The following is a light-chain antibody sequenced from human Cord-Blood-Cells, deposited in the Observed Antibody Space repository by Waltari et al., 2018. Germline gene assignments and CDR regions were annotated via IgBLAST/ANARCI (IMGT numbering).Light chain of an antibody. V-gene: IGKV1-33*01. CDR1: QDISNY. Sequence: DIQMTQSPSSLSASVGDRVTITCQASQDISNYLNWYQQKPGKAPKLLIYDASNLETGVPAMFSGSGSWTDFTFTISSLQPEDIATYYCQQYDNLPPLTFGGGTKVEIK. J-gene: IGKJ4*01. CDR2: DAS. CDR3: QQYDNLPPLT.